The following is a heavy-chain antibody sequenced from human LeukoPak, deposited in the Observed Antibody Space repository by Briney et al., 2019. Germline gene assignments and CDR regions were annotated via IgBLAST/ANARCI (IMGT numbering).Heavy chain of an antibody. Sequence: PGGSLRLSCAASGFTVSSNYMSWVRQPPGKGLEWIGSIYYSGSTYYNPSLKSRVTISVDTSKNQSSLKLSSVTAADTAVYYCAREVVFLRGGVDYWGQGTLVTVSS. CDR1: GFTVSSNY. J-gene: IGHJ4*02. D-gene: IGHD3-10*01. CDR3: AREVVFLRGGVDY. V-gene: IGHV4-39*07. CDR2: IYYSGST.